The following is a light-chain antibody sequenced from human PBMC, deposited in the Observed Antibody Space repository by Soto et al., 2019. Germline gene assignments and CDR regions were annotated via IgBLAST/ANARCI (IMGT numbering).Light chain of an antibody. CDR3: QQYGNSPFT. CDR1: QSVSNNY. Sequence: ETVLTQSPGTLSLSPGERATLSCRASQSVSNNYLAWYQQKPGQTPRLLIYDASSRATGLPDRFSGSGSGTDFTLTIRRLEPEDFAVYYCQQYGNSPFTFGPGTKVDVK. CDR2: DAS. V-gene: IGKV3-20*01. J-gene: IGKJ3*01.